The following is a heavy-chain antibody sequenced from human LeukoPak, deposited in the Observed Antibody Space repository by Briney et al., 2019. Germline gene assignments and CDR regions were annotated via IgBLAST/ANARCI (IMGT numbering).Heavy chain of an antibody. CDR3: ARRYKLPRGLVDY. CDR2: INHSGST. D-gene: IGHD2-2*01. V-gene: IGHV4-34*01. J-gene: IGHJ4*02. CDR1: GGSLNGHY. Sequence: SETLSLTCAVYGGSLNGHYWSWIRQPPGKGLEWIGEINHSGSTNYNPSLKSRVTISVDTSKNQFSLKLSSVTAADTAVYYCARRYKLPRGLVDYWGQGTLVTVSS.